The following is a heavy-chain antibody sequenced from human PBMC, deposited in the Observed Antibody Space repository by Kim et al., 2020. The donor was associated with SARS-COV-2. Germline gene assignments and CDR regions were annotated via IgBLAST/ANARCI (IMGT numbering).Heavy chain of an antibody. CDR3: AREIPTIAARGRGTRTFDY. CDR2: INPNSGGT. D-gene: IGHD6-6*01. Sequence: ASVKVSCKASGYTFTGYYMHWVRQAPGQGLEWMGWINPNSGGTNYAQKFQGRVTMTRDTSISTAYMELSRLRSDDTAVYYCAREIPTIAARGRGTRTFDYWGQGTLVTVSS. J-gene: IGHJ4*02. CDR1: GYTFTGYY. V-gene: IGHV1-2*02.